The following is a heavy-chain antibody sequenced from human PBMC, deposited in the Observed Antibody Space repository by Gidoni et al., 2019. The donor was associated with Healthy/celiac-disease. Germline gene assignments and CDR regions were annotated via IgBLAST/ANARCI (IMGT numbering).Heavy chain of an antibody. Sequence: QLQLQESGPGLVKPSETLSLTCTVSGGSISSSSYYWGWIRQPPGKGLERIGSIYYSGSTYYNPSLKSRVTISVDTSKNQFSLKLSSVTAADTAVYYCARHNRSGTIFGVVILYYFDYWGQGTLVTVSS. D-gene: IGHD3-3*01. V-gene: IGHV4-39*01. J-gene: IGHJ4*02. CDR2: IYYSGST. CDR3: ARHNRSGTIFGVVILYYFDY. CDR1: GGSISSSSYY.